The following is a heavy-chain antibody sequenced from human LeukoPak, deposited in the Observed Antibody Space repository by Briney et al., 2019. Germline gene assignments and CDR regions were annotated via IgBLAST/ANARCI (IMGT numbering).Heavy chain of an antibody. Sequence: SETLSLTCAVSGYSISSGFYWVWLRQSPGKGLEWLASIYGGGTTYYNPALKNRLTISLDTSKNHFSVNLTSVTAADTAVYYCARGFCSSIDCYNDAFDFWGQGTMVTVSS. CDR3: ARGFCSSIDCYNDAFDF. CDR2: IYGGGTT. J-gene: IGHJ3*01. CDR1: GYSISSGFY. D-gene: IGHD2-2*02. V-gene: IGHV4-38-2*01.